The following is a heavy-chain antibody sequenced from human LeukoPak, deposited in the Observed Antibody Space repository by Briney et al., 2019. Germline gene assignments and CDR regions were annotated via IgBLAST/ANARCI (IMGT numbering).Heavy chain of an antibody. CDR1: SYPVSSNSY. J-gene: IGHJ3*02. Sequence: SETLSLACVVSSYPVSSNSYWAWIRQSPGKGLEWIGSIHHGGNTYYNPSLMSRVSMSLDTSKNQCSLNLNSVTAADTAVFYCARWLGNGFDIWGQGTMVTVSS. D-gene: IGHD6-19*01. V-gene: IGHV4-38-2*01. CDR3: ARWLGNGFDI. CDR2: IHHGGNT.